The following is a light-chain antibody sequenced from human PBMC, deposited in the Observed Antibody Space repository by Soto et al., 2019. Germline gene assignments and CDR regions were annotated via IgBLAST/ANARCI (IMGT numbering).Light chain of an antibody. CDR3: QQRNSWPPIT. V-gene: IGKV3-15*01. J-gene: IGKJ5*01. CDR2: GAS. CDR1: QSVSST. Sequence: EIVLTQSPGTLSLSPGERATLSCRASQSVSSTLAWYQQKPGQAPRLLIYGASTRATGISARISGSGSGTEFTLTISILQSEDFAIYYCQQRNSWPPITFGQGTRLEIK.